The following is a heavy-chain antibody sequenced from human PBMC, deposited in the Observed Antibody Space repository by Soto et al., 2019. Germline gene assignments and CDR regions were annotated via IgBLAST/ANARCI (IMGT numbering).Heavy chain of an antibody. CDR3: ARVLGGGSGYPIPASYYYMDV. CDR2: INHSGST. V-gene: IGHV4-34*01. J-gene: IGHJ6*03. D-gene: IGHD3-10*01. Sequence: SETLSLTCAVYGGSFSGYYWSWIRQPPGKGLEWIGEINHSGSTNYNPSLKSRVTISVDTSKNQFSLKLSSVTAADTAVYYCARVLGGGSGYPIPASYYYMDVWGKGTTVTVSS. CDR1: GGSFSGYY.